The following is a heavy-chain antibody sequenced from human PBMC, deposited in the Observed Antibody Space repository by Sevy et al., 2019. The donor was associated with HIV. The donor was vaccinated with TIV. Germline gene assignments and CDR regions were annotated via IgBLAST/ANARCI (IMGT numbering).Heavy chain of an antibody. D-gene: IGHD3-22*01. CDR2: ISYDGSNK. CDR1: GFTFSKNW. V-gene: IGHV3-30*03. Sequence: GGSLRLSCLASGFTFSKNWMSWVRQAPGKGLEWVAVISYDGSNKHYAASVKGRFTISRDNSRNTLFLQMNSLRLDDTAVYYCARDPTFSSDTRGYYPFDSWGQGTMVTVSS. J-gene: IGHJ4*02. CDR3: ARDPTFSSDTRGYYPFDS.